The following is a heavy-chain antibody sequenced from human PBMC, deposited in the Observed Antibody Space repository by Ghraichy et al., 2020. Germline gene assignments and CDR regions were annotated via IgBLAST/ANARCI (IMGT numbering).Heavy chain of an antibody. CDR1: GFTFSSYW. D-gene: IGHD6-19*01. CDR2: INSDGSST. J-gene: IGHJ6*02. V-gene: IGHV3-74*01. CDR3: ARDQAPGDLWDSSGWYYYGMDV. Sequence: GGSLRLSCAASGFTFSSYWMHWVRQAPGKGLVWVSRINSDGSSTSYADSVKGRFTISRDNAKNTLYLQMNSLRAEDTAVYYCARDQAPGDLWDSSGWYYYGMDVWGQGTTVTVSS.